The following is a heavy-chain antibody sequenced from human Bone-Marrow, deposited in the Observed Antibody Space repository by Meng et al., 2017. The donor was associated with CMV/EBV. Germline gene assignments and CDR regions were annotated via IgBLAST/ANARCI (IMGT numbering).Heavy chain of an antibody. CDR1: GGTFSSYA. Sequence: SVKVSCKASGGTFSSYAISWVRQAPGQGLEWMGGIIPIFGTANYAQKFQGRVTITTDESTSTAYMGLSSLRSEDTAVYYCARGSRYGGKLYYFDYWGQGTLVPVSS. J-gene: IGHJ4*02. V-gene: IGHV1-69*05. CDR3: ARGSRYGGKLYYFDY. D-gene: IGHD1-26*01. CDR2: IIPIFGTA.